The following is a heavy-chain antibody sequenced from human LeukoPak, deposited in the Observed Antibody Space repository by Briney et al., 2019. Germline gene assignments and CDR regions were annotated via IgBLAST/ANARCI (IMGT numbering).Heavy chain of an antibody. CDR2: IYTSGST. CDR3: ARDRSGSYDGDGAFDI. V-gene: IGHV4-4*07. J-gene: IGHJ3*02. CDR1: GGSISSYY. Sequence: SQTLSLTCTVSGGSISSYYWSWIRQPAGKGLEWIGRIYTSGSTNYNPSLKSRVTMSVDTSKNQFSLKLSSVTAADTAVYYCARDRSGSYDGDGAFDIWGQGTMVTVSS. D-gene: IGHD1-26*01.